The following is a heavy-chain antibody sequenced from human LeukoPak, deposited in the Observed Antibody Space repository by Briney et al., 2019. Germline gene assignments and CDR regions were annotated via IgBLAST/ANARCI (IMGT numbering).Heavy chain of an antibody. CDR3: ARGRVLGSSSPFAY. CDR1: GGSFSGYY. V-gene: IGHV4-34*01. CDR2: INHSGST. J-gene: IGHJ4*02. D-gene: IGHD6-6*01. Sequence: TSETLSLTCAVYGGSFSGYYWSWIRQPPGKGLEWIGEINHSGSTNYNPSLKSRVTISVDTSKNQFSLKLSSVTAADTAVYYCARGRVLGSSSPFAYWGQGTLVTVSS.